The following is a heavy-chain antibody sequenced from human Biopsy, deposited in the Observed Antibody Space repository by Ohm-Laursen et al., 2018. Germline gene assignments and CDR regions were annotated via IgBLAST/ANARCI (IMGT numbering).Heavy chain of an antibody. CDR3: ARGTGRYYVYGAFDI. D-gene: IGHD1-26*01. V-gene: IGHV4-4*07. Sequence: SETLSFTCTVSGDSIYNYYWSRIRQPAGKGLEWLGRIYTSGSPNYNLSLESRVTMSVDTSKNQFSLNLRSVTAADTAVYYCARGTGRYYVYGAFDIWGQGTVVTVSS. CDR2: IYTSGSP. J-gene: IGHJ3*02. CDR1: GDSIYNYY.